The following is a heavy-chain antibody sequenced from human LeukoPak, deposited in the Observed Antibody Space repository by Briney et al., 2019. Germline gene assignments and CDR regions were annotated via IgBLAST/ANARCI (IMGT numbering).Heavy chain of an antibody. Sequence: ASVKVSCKASGYTFTGYYVHWVRQAPGQGLEWMGWINPNTGGTNYAQKFQGRVTMTKDTSTNAAYMELNKLTTDDTAVYYCGRGNKSFDPWGQGTLVTVSS. J-gene: IGHJ5*02. CDR3: GRGNKSFDP. V-gene: IGHV1-2*02. CDR1: GYTFTGYY. CDR2: INPNTGGT.